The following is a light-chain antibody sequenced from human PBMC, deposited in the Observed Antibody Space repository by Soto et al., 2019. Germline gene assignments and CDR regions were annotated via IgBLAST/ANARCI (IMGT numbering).Light chain of an antibody. J-gene: IGKJ1*01. Sequence: DTQMTQSPSSLSASVGDTVTITCRASHNIDFYLNWYQQKPGTAPKVLISGASSLQRGVPSRFSGSGSGTEFTLTINNLQPEDFASYFCQQTFNSPPWTFGQGTKVDIK. CDR2: GAS. V-gene: IGKV1-39*01. CDR3: QQTFNSPPWT. CDR1: HNIDFY.